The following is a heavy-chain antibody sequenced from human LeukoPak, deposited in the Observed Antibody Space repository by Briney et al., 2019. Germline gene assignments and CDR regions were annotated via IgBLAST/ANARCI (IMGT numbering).Heavy chain of an antibody. J-gene: IGHJ4*02. Sequence: GGSLRLSCAASRFTFSSYAMSWVRQAPGKGLEWVSLISWDGVSTYYAGSVKGRFTISRDNSKNSLSLQMNSLRTEDTALYYCAKDGKGSSGYYYADYWGQGTLVTVSS. CDR1: RFTFSSYA. CDR2: ISWDGVST. D-gene: IGHD3-22*01. V-gene: IGHV3-43*01. CDR3: AKDGKGSSGYYYADY.